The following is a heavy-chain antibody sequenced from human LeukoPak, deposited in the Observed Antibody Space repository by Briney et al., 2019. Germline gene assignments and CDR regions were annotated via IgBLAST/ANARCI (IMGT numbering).Heavy chain of an antibody. V-gene: IGHV3-21*01. Sequence: GGALRLSCAASGFTFSNYAMHWVRQAPGKGLEWVSLISSSSSSIFYADSVKGRFTISRDSAKNSLYLQINSLRGEDTAVYYCARTPAGGWYGSLDYWGQGTLVTVSS. J-gene: IGHJ4*02. D-gene: IGHD6-19*01. CDR1: GFTFSNYA. CDR3: ARTPAGGWYGSLDY. CDR2: ISSSSSSI.